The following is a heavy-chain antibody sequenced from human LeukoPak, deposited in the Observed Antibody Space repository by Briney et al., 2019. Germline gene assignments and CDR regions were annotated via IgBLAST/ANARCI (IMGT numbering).Heavy chain of an antibody. CDR2: ISYDGSNK. V-gene: IGHV3-30*04. CDR3: AREIAAAGYYYYYYGMDV. D-gene: IGHD6-13*01. Sequence: PGRSLRLSCAASGFTFSSYAMHWVRQAPGKGLEWVAVISYDGSNKYYADSVKGRFTISRDNSKNTLYLQTNSLRAEDTAVYYCAREIAAAGYYYYYYGMDVWGKGTTVTVSS. CDR1: GFTFSSYA. J-gene: IGHJ6*04.